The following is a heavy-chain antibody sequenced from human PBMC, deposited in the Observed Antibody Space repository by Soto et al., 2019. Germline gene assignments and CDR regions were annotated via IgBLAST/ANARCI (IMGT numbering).Heavy chain of an antibody. D-gene: IGHD2-15*01. J-gene: IGHJ2*01. Sequence: GRGLEWVSVISDSGGYTKYADSVKGRFTISRDNSKNRLYLQMNSLRAEDTVVFYKQKTAYEVQSRSRAFLLNRSSDL. CDR3: QKTAYEVQSRSRAFLLNRSSDL. V-gene: IGHV3-23*01. CDR2: ISDSGGYT.